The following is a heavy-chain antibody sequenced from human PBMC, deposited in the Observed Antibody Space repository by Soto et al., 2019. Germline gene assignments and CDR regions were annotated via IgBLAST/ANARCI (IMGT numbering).Heavy chain of an antibody. CDR2: IIPILGIA. D-gene: IGHD4-17*01. Sequence: QVQLVQSGAEVKKPGSSVKVSCKASGGTFSSYTISWVRQAPGQGLEWMGRIIPILGIANYAQKFQGRVTITADKSTSTAYMELSSLRSEDTAVYYCARVGIMGYGDYGDYFDYWGQGTLVTVSS. CDR3: ARVGIMGYGDYGDYFDY. CDR1: GGTFSSYT. V-gene: IGHV1-69*02. J-gene: IGHJ4*02.